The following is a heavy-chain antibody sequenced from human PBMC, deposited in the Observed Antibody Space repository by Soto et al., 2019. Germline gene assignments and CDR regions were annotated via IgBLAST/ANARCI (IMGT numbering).Heavy chain of an antibody. CDR1: GFTFSSYA. J-gene: IGHJ6*03. Sequence: GGSLRLSCAASGFTFSSYAMSWVRQAPGKGLEWVSVISGSGGSTYYADSVKGRFTISRDNSKNTLYLQMNSLRAEDTAVYYCAKGEPAYYDFWSGLYYYYYYMDVWGNGTTVTVSS. CDR3: AKGEPAYYDFWSGLYYYYYYMDV. D-gene: IGHD3-3*01. CDR2: ISGSGGST. V-gene: IGHV3-23*01.